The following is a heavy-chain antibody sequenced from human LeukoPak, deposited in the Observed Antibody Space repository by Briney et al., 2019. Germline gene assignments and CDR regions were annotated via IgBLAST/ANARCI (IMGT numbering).Heavy chain of an antibody. CDR3: AKDAQRGFDYSNSLEH. V-gene: IGHV3-33*06. CDR1: GFTFSHFG. D-gene: IGHD4-11*01. J-gene: IGHJ4*02. Sequence: PGTSLRLSCAASGFTFSHFGMHWVRQAPGKGLEWVAVIWSDATNKYYADSVKGRFTTSRDYYKNTVYLQMTSVRVEDTAVYYCAKDAQRGFDYSNSLEHWGQGTLVTVSS. CDR2: IWSDATNK.